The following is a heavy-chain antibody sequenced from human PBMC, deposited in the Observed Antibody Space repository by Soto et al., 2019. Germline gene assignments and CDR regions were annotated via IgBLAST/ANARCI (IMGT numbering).Heavy chain of an antibody. Sequence: PGESLKISCMGSGYKVSTWHNFTSYWIAWVRQMPGKGLEWMGIIYPGDSDTRYSPSFQGQVTISADKSISTAYLQWSSLKASDTAMYYCARLDCISTSCPWEMDYYYGVDVWGQGTTVTVSS. CDR1: GYKVSTWHNFTSYW. CDR3: ARLDCISTSCPWEMDYYYGVDV. CDR2: IYPGDSDT. D-gene: IGHD2-2*01. V-gene: IGHV5-51*01. J-gene: IGHJ6*02.